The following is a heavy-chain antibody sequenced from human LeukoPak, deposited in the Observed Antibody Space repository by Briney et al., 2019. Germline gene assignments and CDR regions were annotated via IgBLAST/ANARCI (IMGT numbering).Heavy chain of an antibody. CDR2: ISWNSGSI. J-gene: IGHJ3*02. CDR1: GFTFSSYG. D-gene: IGHD6-13*01. V-gene: IGHV3-9*03. Sequence: GGSLRLSYAASGFTFSSYGMHWVRQAPGKGLEWVSGISWNSGSIGYADSVKGRFTISRDNAKNSLYLQMNSLRAEDMALYYCAKGLVIAAAGTGDAFDIWGQGTMVTVSS. CDR3: AKGLVIAAAGTGDAFDI.